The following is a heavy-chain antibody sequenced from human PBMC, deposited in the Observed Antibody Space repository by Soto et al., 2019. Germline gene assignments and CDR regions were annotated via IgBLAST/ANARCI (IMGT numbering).Heavy chain of an antibody. V-gene: IGHV4-59*08. D-gene: IGHD1-26*01. CDR3: ARRYGSAIDY. J-gene: IGHJ4*02. CDR1: GGTISSWY. CDR2: IYYSGST. Sequence: QVQLQESGPGLVKPSETLSLTCTVSGGTISSWYWSWIRQPPGKGLEWIGYIYYSGSTNCNPSLXSXAXIXXDTSKNQCSLKLSSVTAADTAVYYCARRYGSAIDYWGQGTLVTVSS.